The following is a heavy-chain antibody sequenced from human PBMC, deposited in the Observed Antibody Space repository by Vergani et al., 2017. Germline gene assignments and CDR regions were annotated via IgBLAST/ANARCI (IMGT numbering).Heavy chain of an antibody. CDR2: INWNSDSI. V-gene: IGHV3-9*01. CDR1: GFTFDDYA. J-gene: IGHJ4*02. CDR3: ARDGEKVGYRRHNYLDF. D-gene: IGHD6-25*01. Sequence: EVQLVESGGGLVQPGRSLRLSCAASGFTFDDYAMHWVRQAPGKGLEWVSGINWNSDSIAYADSVKGRFTISRDNAKSTLYLHMSSLRAEDTAIYYCARDGEKVGYRRHNYLDFWGQGTLVTVSS.